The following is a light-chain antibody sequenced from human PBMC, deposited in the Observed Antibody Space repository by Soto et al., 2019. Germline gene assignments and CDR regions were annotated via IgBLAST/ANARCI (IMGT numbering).Light chain of an antibody. Sequence: EIVMTQSPATLSVSPGERATLSCRASQSVSDNLAWYQQKPGQAPRLLFYGATTRATGIPARFSGSGSGTECTLTITSLQSEDFAVYYCQQYNNWPLWTFGQGTRVEIK. J-gene: IGKJ1*01. CDR3: QQYNNWPLWT. CDR2: GAT. CDR1: QSVSDN. V-gene: IGKV3-15*01.